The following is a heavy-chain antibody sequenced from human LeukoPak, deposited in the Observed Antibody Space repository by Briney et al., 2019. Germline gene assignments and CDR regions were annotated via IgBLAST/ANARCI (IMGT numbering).Heavy chain of an antibody. V-gene: IGHV4-34*01. CDR3: ARDAYYYGSGSSP. D-gene: IGHD3-10*01. J-gene: IGHJ5*02. CDR2: IYYNGNT. CDR1: GGSFSGYY. Sequence: SETLSLTCAVYGGSFSGYYWSWIRQPPGKGLEWIGSIYYNGNTYYNPSLKSRVTISVDTSNYQCSLRLSSVTAADTAVYYCARDAYYYGSGSSPWGQGTLVTVSS.